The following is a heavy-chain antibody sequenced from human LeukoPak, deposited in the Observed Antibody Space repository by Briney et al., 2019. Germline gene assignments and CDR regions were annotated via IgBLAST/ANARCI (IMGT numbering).Heavy chain of an antibody. Sequence: ASVKVSCKASGYTFTGYYMHWVRQAPGQGLEWMGWINPNSGSTNYAQKFQGRVTMTRDTSISTAYMELSRLRSDDTAVYYCAREGSSGPEGYWGQGTLVTVSS. V-gene: IGHV1-2*02. CDR1: GYTFTGYY. CDR2: INPNSGST. CDR3: AREGSSGPEGY. J-gene: IGHJ4*02. D-gene: IGHD6-19*01.